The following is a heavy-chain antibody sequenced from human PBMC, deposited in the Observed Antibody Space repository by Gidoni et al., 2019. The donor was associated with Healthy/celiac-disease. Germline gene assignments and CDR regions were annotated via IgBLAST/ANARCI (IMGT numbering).Heavy chain of an antibody. CDR2: SSSY. V-gene: IGHV4-39*01. D-gene: IGHD6-13*01. J-gene: IGHJ3*02. CDR3: ASYSSSWYGAFDI. Sequence: SSSYYYNPSLKSRVTISVDTSKNQFSLKLSSVTAADTAVYYCASYSSSWYGAFDIWGQGTMVTVSS.